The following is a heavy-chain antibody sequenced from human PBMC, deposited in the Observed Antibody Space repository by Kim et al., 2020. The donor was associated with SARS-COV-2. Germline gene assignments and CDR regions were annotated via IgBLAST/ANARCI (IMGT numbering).Heavy chain of an antibody. CDR2: IDYSGTA. J-gene: IGHJ3*02. CDR3: ARRPFNAFDI. Sequence: SETLSLTCTVSGGSTSTYYWNWIRQPPGKGLEWIGYIDYSGTANYNPSLKSRVTMSVDTSKSQFSLKLGSVTAADTAVYYCARRPFNAFDIWGQGTVVTVSS. CDR1: GGSTSTYY. V-gene: IGHV4-59*13.